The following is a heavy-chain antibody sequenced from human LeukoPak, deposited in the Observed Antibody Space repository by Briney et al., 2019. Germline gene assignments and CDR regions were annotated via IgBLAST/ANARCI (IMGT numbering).Heavy chain of an antibody. CDR2: INPSGGST. CDR3: ARDSAAYYDSSGYYYFDY. J-gene: IGHJ4*02. V-gene: IGHV1-46*01. Sequence: ASVKVSCKASGYTFTGYYMHWVRQAPGQGLEWMGIINPSGGSTSYAQKFQGRVTMTRDTSTSTVYMELSSLRSEDTAVYYCARDSAAYYDSSGYYYFDYWGQGTLVTVSS. CDR1: GYTFTGYY. D-gene: IGHD3-22*01.